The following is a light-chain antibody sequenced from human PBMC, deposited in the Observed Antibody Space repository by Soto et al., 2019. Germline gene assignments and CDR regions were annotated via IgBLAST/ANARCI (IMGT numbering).Light chain of an antibody. Sequence: VCTQCPGTLSLSPGEKATLSCRVSQSVASGHLAWCQQKPGQAPRLLIYGASRRATGIPDRFSGSASGTDFTLTISRLEPEDFAVYFCQQYSDLPMTFGQGTRLDI. V-gene: IGKV3-20*01. J-gene: IGKJ5*01. CDR2: GAS. CDR1: QSVASGH. CDR3: QQYSDLPMT.